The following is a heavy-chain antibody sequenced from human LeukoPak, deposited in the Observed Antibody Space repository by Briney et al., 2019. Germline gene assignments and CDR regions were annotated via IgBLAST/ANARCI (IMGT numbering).Heavy chain of an antibody. Sequence: GGSLRLSCAASGFTVSSNYMSWVRQAPGKGLEWVSVIYSGGYTYYADSVKGRFTISRDNSKNTLYLLMNNLRGEDTAMYYCARTGNPATGDYWGQGTLVTVSS. V-gene: IGHV3-53*01. D-gene: IGHD1-1*01. CDR1: GFTVSSNY. CDR3: ARTGNPATGDY. CDR2: IYSGGYT. J-gene: IGHJ4*02.